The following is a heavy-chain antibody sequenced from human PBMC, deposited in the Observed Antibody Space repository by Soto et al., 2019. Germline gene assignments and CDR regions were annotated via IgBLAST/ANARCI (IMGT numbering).Heavy chain of an antibody. V-gene: IGHV3-23*01. D-gene: IGHD3-3*01. CDR3: AKDQNGVRFLEGYYFDY. CDR2: ISGSGGST. J-gene: IGHJ4*02. CDR1: GFTFSSYA. Sequence: EVQLLESGGGLVQPGGSLRLSCAASGFTFSSYAMSWVRQAPGKGLEWVSAISGSGGSTYYADSVKGRFTISRDNSKNTLYLQMNSLRAEDTAVYYCAKDQNGVRFLEGYYFDYWGQGTLVTVSS.